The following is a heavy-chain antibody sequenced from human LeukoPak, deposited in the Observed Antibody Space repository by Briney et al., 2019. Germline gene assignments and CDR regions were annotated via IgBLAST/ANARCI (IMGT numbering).Heavy chain of an antibody. CDR3: AKDLGYSYGSNFDY. CDR1: GFTFSSYG. J-gene: IGHJ4*02. Sequence: GGSLRLSCAASGFTFSSYGMHWVRQAPGKGLEWVAVISYDGSNKYYADSVKGRFTISRDNSKNTLYLQMNSLRAEDTVVYYCAKDLGYSYGSNFDYWGQGTLVTVSS. V-gene: IGHV3-30*18. D-gene: IGHD5-18*01. CDR2: ISYDGSNK.